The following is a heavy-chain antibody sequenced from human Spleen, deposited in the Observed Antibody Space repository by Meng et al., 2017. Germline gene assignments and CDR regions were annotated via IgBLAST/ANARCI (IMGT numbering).Heavy chain of an antibody. D-gene: IGHD6-19*01. Sequence: QGPLQESGPGRVKPSETLSLPCPASGGSISGYYWGWIRQPPGKGLEWIGYIYYSGSTNYNPSLKSRVTISVDTSKNQFSLNLSSVTAADTAVYYCARGQPGYSSGWYPYWGQGTLVTVSS. CDR2: IYYSGST. V-gene: IGHV4-59*01. CDR1: GGSISGYY. J-gene: IGHJ4*02. CDR3: ARGQPGYSSGWYPY.